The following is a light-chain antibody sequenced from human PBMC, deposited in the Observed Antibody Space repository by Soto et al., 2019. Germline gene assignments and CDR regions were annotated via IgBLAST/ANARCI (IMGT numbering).Light chain of an antibody. J-gene: IGKJ2*01. V-gene: IGKV1-39*01. CDR1: QNIRNY. CDR3: QQGHTLPYT. Sequence: DIQMTQSPSSLSSSIGDRVTITCRASQNIRNYLNWYQQKPGQAPNLLIYASSSLRGGVPSRFRGSGSGTEFTLTISSLQPEDSATYYCQQGHTLPYTFGQGTNLGI. CDR2: ASS.